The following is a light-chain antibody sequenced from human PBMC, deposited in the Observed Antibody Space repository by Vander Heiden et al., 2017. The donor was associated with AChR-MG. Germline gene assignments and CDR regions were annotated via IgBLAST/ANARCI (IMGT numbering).Light chain of an antibody. V-gene: IGLV7-46*01. J-gene: IGLJ2*01. Sequence: QAVVTQEPSLTVSPGGTVTLTCGSSTGPVTRGHYPYWFQQKPGQAPKTLLYDTSNKHSWTPARFSGSLLGGKAALTLSGAQPEDEAEYYCLLYFSGPRLFGGGTKLTVL. CDR3: LLYFSGPRL. CDR2: DTS. CDR1: TGPVTRGHY.